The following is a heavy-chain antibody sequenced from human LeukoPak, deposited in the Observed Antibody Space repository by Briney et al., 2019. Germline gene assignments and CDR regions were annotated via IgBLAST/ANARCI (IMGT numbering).Heavy chain of an antibody. Sequence: SVKVSCKASGGTFSSYAISWVRQAPGQGLEWMGRIIPILGIANYAQKFQGRVTITADKSTSTAYMELSSLRSEDTAVYYCARGQPLLFDDYWGQGTLVTVSS. V-gene: IGHV1-69*04. CDR2: IIPILGIA. CDR3: ARGQPLLFDDY. J-gene: IGHJ4*02. CDR1: GGTFSSYA. D-gene: IGHD2-21*02.